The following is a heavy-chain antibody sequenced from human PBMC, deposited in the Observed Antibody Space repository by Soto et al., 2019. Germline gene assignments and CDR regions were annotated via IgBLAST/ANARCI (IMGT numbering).Heavy chain of an antibody. V-gene: IGHV5-10-1*01. D-gene: IGHD6-19*01. CDR1: GDSFARNW. Sequence: GEPQKICSRGSGDSFARNWVPWVRQMPGKGLEWMGRINPSDSSTEYSPSFQGHVTISVDKSISTAYLQWSSLKASDTAMYFCARGHGWVDYWGHGTPVTVSS. J-gene: IGHJ4*01. CDR3: ARGHGWVDY. CDR2: INPSDSST.